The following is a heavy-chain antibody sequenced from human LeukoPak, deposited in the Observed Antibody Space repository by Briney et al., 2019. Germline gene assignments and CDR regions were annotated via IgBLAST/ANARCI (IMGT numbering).Heavy chain of an antibody. V-gene: IGHV3-7*01. CDR1: GFTFSSYW. CDR3: ARGVATGIDYFDY. CDR2: IKQDGSDK. Sequence: GGSRRLSCAASGFTFSSYWMTWVRQAPGKGLEWVANIKQDGSDKYYVDSVKGRFAISRDNAKNSLYLQMNNLRAEDTAVYYCARGVATGIDYFDYWGQGTLVTVSS. D-gene: IGHD1-1*01. J-gene: IGHJ4*02.